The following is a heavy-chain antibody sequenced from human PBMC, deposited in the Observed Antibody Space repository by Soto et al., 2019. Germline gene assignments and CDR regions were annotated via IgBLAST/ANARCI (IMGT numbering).Heavy chain of an antibody. V-gene: IGHV3-66*01. CDR2: IYSGGST. CDR1: GFTVSSNY. D-gene: IGHD2-2*01. CDR3: ARDRCSSTSCYDYYYYYYMDV. Sequence: GGSLRLSCAASGFTVSSNYMSWVRQAPGKGLEWVSVIYSGGSTYYADSVKGRFTISRDNSKNTLYLQMNSLRAEDTAVYYCARDRCSSTSCYDYYYYYYMDVWGKGTTVTVSS. J-gene: IGHJ6*03.